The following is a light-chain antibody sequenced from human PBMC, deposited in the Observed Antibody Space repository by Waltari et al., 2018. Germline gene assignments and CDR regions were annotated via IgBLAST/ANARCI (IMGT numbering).Light chain of an antibody. Sequence: EIVLTQSPGTLSLSPGERATLSCRASQSVSSSYLAWYQQKPGQAPRLPIYGASGRATGIPERFSGSGSGTDFTLTISRLEPEDFAVYYCQQYGSSPLYTFGQGTKLEIK. CDR3: QQYGSSPLYT. V-gene: IGKV3-20*01. J-gene: IGKJ2*01. CDR2: GAS. CDR1: QSVSSSY.